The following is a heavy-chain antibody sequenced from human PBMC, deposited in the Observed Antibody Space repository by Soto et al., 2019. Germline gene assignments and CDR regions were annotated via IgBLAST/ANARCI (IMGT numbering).Heavy chain of an antibody. V-gene: IGHV3-9*01. CDR3: ARDRYGGAARLGDVFDY. J-gene: IGHJ4*02. CDR2: IRWNGGNI. CDR1: GFTFDDYA. D-gene: IGHD5-12*01. Sequence: EVQLVESGGGLVQPDRSLRLSCAASGFTFDDYAVHWVRQVPGKGLEWVSGIRWNGGNIGYPDSVKGRFTIPRDNAKNCLYLQKNSPRAKDTALYYCARDRYGGAARLGDVFDYWGQGTLVTVSS.